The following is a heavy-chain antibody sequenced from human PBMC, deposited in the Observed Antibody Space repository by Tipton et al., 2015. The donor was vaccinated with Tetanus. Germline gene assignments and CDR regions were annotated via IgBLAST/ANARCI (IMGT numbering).Heavy chain of an antibody. Sequence: TLSLTCAVYGGSFSGYYWSWIRQPPGKGLEWIGEINHSGSTNYNPSLKSRVTISVDTSKNQFSLKLSSVTAADTAVYYCARGGSHYYGSGSSPPQYNWFDPWGQGTLVTVSS. J-gene: IGHJ5*02. CDR3: ARGGSHYYGSGSSPPQYNWFDP. CDR2: INHSGST. D-gene: IGHD3-10*01. V-gene: IGHV4-34*01. CDR1: GGSFSGYY.